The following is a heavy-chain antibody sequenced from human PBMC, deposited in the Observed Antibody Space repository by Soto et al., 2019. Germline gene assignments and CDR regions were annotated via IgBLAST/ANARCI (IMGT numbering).Heavy chain of an antibody. D-gene: IGHD2-2*01. J-gene: IGHJ6*02. CDR2: ISSSSSYI. CDR1: GFTFSIYG. Sequence: NPGGSLRLSCAASGFTFSIYGMHWFRQAPGKGLEWVSSISSSSSYIYYADSVKGRFTISRDNAKNSLYLQMNSLRAEDTAVYYCARDRGEGYCSSTSGCYYYYGMDVWGQGTTVTVSS. V-gene: IGHV3-21*01. CDR3: ARDRGEGYCSSTSGCYYYYGMDV.